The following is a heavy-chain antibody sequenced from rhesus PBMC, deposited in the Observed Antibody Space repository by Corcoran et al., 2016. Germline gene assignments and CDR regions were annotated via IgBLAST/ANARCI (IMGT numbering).Heavy chain of an antibody. D-gene: IGHD1-20*01. V-gene: IGHV4-160*01. Sequence: QVQLQESGPGLVKPSETLSLTCAVSGGSITTYYWSWIRQSPGKGLAWIGRLHGSVGDTDYSPSLKSRVTISITTSKNQLSLKLPSVTAADTAVYFCAKMVSSWNNPAFDFWGQGFRVTVSS. CDR1: GGSITTYY. J-gene: IGHJ3*01. CDR3: AKMVSSWNNPAFDF. CDR2: LHGSVGDT.